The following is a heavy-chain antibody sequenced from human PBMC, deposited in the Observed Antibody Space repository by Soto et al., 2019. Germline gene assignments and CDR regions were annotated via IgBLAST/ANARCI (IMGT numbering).Heavy chain of an antibody. Sequence: EVQLVESGGGLVQPGGSLRLSCAASGFTFSSYAMHWVRQAPGKGLEYVSAISSNGGSTYYANSVKGRFTISRDNSKNTLYLQMGSLRAEDMAVYYCARAYLGGPDMDYGGQGTLVTVSS. V-gene: IGHV3-64*01. CDR1: GFTFSSYA. D-gene: IGHD3-16*01. J-gene: IGHJ4*02. CDR2: ISSNGGST. CDR3: ARAYLGGPDMDY.